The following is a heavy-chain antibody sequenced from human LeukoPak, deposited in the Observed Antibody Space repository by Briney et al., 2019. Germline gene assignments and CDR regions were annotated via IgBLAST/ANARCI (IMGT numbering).Heavy chain of an antibody. D-gene: IGHD3-10*01. Sequence: ASVKVSCKASGYTFTGYYMHWVRQAPGQGREWMGRINPNSGGTNYAQKFQGRVTMTRDTSIRTAYMELSRLRSDDTAVYYCARVYYYGSGSYYNVNPYYFDYWGQGTLVTVSS. CDR3: ARVYYYGSGSYYNVNPYYFDY. V-gene: IGHV1-2*06. CDR2: INPNSGGT. CDR1: GYTFTGYY. J-gene: IGHJ4*02.